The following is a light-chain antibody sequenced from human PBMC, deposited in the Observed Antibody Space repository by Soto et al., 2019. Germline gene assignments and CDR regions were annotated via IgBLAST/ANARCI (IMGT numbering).Light chain of an antibody. CDR3: QQRSKWPEIT. CDR2: DAS. J-gene: IGKJ3*01. Sequence: EVVLTQSPATLSLSPGERATLSCRASQSIRSSLAWYQHKPAQSPTLIIYDASYSGTGIPARFSGSGSGTDFTLTITSLEPEDFAVYYCQQRSKWPEITFGPGTKVDIK. V-gene: IGKV3-11*01. CDR1: QSIRSS.